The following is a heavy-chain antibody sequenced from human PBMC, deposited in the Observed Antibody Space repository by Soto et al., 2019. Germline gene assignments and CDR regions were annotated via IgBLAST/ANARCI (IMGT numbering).Heavy chain of an antibody. Sequence: PSETLSLTCTVSGGSISSYYWSWIRQPPGKGLEWIGYIYYSGSTNYNPSLKSRVTISVDTSKNQFSLKLSSVTAADTAVYYCARGLSGYSFLTHDYWGQGTLVTVPQ. V-gene: IGHV4-59*01. D-gene: IGHD5-18*01. CDR1: GGSISSYY. CDR3: ARGLSGYSFLTHDY. CDR2: IYYSGST. J-gene: IGHJ4*02.